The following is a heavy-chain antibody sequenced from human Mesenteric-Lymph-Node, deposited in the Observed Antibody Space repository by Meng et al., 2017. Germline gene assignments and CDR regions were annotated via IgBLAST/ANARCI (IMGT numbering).Heavy chain of an antibody. Sequence: ASVKVSCKASGYTFTSYYMHWVRQAPGQGLEWMGWMNPNSGNTGYAQKFQGRVTMTRNTSISTAYMELSSLRSEDTAVYYCARGRLVRGVSIGYWGQGTLVTVSS. CDR2: MNPNSGNT. V-gene: IGHV1-8*02. CDR1: GYTFTSYY. CDR3: ARGRLVRGVSIGY. D-gene: IGHD3-10*01. J-gene: IGHJ4*02.